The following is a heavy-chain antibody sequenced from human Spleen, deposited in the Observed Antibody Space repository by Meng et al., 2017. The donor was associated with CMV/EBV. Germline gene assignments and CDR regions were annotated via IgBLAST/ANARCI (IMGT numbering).Heavy chain of an antibody. Sequence: GGFLRLSCKGSGYTFSEHYMDWVRQAPGKGLEWVGRSRNQANTYTTEYAASVKGRFTISRDESKSSVYLEIHSLKAEDTAVYYCARESSFWNGYQVNYYFDYWGQGTLVTVSS. CDR3: ARESSFWNGYQVNYYFDY. D-gene: IGHD3-3*01. J-gene: IGHJ4*02. CDR1: GYTFSEHY. V-gene: IGHV3-72*01. CDR2: SRNQANTYTT.